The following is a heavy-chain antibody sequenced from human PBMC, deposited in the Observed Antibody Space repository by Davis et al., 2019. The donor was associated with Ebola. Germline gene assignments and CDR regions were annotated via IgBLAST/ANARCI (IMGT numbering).Heavy chain of an antibody. D-gene: IGHD2-2*01. Sequence: SETLSLTCTVSGGSINNYYCNWIRTPPGKGLEWMGYIYYSWATKYNPSLESRVTISVDTSRKKFSLRLTSVTAAATAVYYCARGDHENTSTSLWFDPWVQGTLITVSS. V-gene: IGHV4-59*01. CDR3: ARGDHENTSTSLWFDP. CDR2: IYYSWAT. CDR1: GGSINNYY. J-gene: IGHJ5*02.